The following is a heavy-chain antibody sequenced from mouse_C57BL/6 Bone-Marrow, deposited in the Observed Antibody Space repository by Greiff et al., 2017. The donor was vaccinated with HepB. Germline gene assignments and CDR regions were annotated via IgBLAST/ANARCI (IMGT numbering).Heavy chain of an antibody. CDR1: GFSLTSYG. V-gene: IGHV2-5*01. CDR3: AKMRSNYLYYAMDY. Sequence: VKVVESGPGLVQPSQSLSITCTVSGFSLTSYGVHWVRQSPGKGLEWLGVIWRGGSTDYNAAFMSRLSITKDNSKSQVFFKMNSLQADDTAIYYCAKMRSNYLYYAMDYWGQGTSVTVSS. D-gene: IGHD2-5*01. CDR2: IWRGGST. J-gene: IGHJ4*01.